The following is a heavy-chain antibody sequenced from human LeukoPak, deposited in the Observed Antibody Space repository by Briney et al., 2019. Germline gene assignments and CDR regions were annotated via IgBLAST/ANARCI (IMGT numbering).Heavy chain of an antibody. CDR3: ARHYVFVYGGSSFDY. D-gene: IGHD2-8*01. CDR1: GVSISSGDYY. CDR2: IYYSGRT. V-gene: IGHV4-30-4*01. J-gene: IGHJ4*02. Sequence: SETLSLTCTVSGVSISSGDYYWSWIRQPPGKGLEWIGYIYYSGRTYYNPSLKSRVTISVDTSKNQFSLKLSSVTAADTAVYYCARHYVFVYGGSSFDYWGQGTLVTVSS.